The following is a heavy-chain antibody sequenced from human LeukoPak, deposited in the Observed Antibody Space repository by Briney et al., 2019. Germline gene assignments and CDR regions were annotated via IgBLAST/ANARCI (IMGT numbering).Heavy chain of an antibody. CDR1: GGSISSYY. Sequence: SETLSLTCTVSGGSISSYYWSWIRQPPGKGLEWIGYIYYSGSTNYNPSLKSRVTISVDTSKNQFSLKLSSVTAADTAVYYCARGGASDFWSGYYWDYYYYGMDVWGQGTTVTVSS. CDR3: ARGGASDFWSGYYWDYYYYGMDV. CDR2: IYYSGST. D-gene: IGHD3-3*01. J-gene: IGHJ6*02. V-gene: IGHV4-59*08.